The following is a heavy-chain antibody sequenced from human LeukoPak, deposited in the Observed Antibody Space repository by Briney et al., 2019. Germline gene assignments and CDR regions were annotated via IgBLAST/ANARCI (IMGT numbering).Heavy chain of an antibody. Sequence: SETLSLTCAVYGGSFSAYYWSWIRQSPGKGLEWIGEIHHSRSTKYNPSLKSRVTISVDMSQSQFSLKLTSVTAADTAVYYCATEEGYNAYWGQGILVTVSS. CDR3: ATEEGYNAY. CDR2: IHHSRST. D-gene: IGHD5-24*01. CDR1: GGSFSAYY. V-gene: IGHV4-34*01. J-gene: IGHJ4*02.